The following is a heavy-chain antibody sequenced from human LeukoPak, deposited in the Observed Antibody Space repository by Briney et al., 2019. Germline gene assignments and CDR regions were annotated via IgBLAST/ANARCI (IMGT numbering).Heavy chain of an antibody. J-gene: IGHJ4*02. D-gene: IGHD6-19*01. CDR3: AKAHIGFKDRIAVAAVLDY. V-gene: IGHV3-74*01. CDR1: GFTFSSYW. Sequence: GGSLRLSCAASGFTFSSYWMHWVRQAPGKGLVWVSRINSDGSSTSYADSVKGRFTISRDNSKNTMYLQMSSLRAEDTAVYYCAKAHIGFKDRIAVAAVLDYWGQGSLVTVSS. CDR2: INSDGSST.